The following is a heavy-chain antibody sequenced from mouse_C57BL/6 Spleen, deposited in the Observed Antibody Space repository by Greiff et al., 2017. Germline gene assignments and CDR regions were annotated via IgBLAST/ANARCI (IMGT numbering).Heavy chain of an antibody. CDR1: GYAFSSSW. J-gene: IGHJ2*01. D-gene: IGHD3-3*01. V-gene: IGHV1-82*01. Sequence: QVQLQQSGPELVKPGASVKISCKASGYAFSSSWMNWVKQRPGKGLEWIGRIYPGDGDTNSNGKFKGKTTLTADKSSRTASMQLSSLTSEDSAVYFCARGGHDYGGQGTTLTVSS. CDR3: ARGGHDY. CDR2: IYPGDGDT.